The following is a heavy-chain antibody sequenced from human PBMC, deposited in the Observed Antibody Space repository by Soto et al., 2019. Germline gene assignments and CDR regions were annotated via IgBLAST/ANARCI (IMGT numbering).Heavy chain of an antibody. J-gene: IGHJ1*01. Sequence: QVQLVQSGAEVKKPGASVKVSCKVSGYTLTELSMHWVRQAPGKGLEWMGGFDPEDGETIYAQKFQGRVTMTEDTSTDTAYMELSSLRSEDTAVYYCATKVAVSSGWYAWQAPYFQHWGQGTLVTVSS. CDR2: FDPEDGET. CDR1: GYTLTELS. V-gene: IGHV1-24*01. D-gene: IGHD6-19*01. CDR3: ATKVAVSSGWYAWQAPYFQH.